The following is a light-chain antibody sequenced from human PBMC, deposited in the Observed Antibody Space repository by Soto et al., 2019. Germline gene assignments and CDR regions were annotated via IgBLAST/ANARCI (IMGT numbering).Light chain of an antibody. CDR2: EVS. J-gene: IGLJ3*02. CDR1: SSDVGAYNY. CDR3: NSYAGSFWV. V-gene: IGLV2-8*01. Sequence: QSALTQPPSASGSPGQSVTISCTGTSSDVGAYNYVSWYQQHPGKAPKLMIYEVSKRPSGVPDRFSGSKSGNTASLTVSGLQAEDEADYYCNSYAGSFWVFGGGTQLTVL.